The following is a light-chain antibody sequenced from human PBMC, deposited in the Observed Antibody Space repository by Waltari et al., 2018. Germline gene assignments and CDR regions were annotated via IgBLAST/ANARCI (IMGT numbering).Light chain of an antibody. CDR3: QQYNNWPPWT. V-gene: IGKV3-15*01. Sequence: EIVMTQSPATLSVSTGERATLSCRASQSVSSNLAWYQQKPGQAPRLLIYDASTRATGIPARFSGSGSGTEFTLTISGLQSEDFAVYSCQQYNNWPPWTFGQGTKVEIK. J-gene: IGKJ1*01. CDR1: QSVSSN. CDR2: DAS.